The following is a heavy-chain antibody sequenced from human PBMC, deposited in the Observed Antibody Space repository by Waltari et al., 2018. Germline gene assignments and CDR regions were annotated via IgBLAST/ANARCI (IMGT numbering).Heavy chain of an antibody. D-gene: IGHD3-22*01. CDR3: AREGDSSGDYGYYFDY. Sequence: QVQLQQWGAGLLKPSETLSLTCAVYGGSFSGYYWSWIRQPPGKGLEWIGEINHSGSTNYNPTLKSRVTRSVDTSKNKFSLKLSSVTAADTAVYYCAREGDSSGDYGYYFDYWGQGTLVTVSS. V-gene: IGHV4-34*01. J-gene: IGHJ4*02. CDR2: INHSGST. CDR1: GGSFSGYY.